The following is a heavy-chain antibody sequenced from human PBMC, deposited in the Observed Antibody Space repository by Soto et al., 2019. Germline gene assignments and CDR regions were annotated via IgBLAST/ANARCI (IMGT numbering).Heavy chain of an antibody. CDR1: GFTFSSYA. V-gene: IGHV3-23*01. CDR3: AKDSNLGRGYYFDY. D-gene: IGHD4-4*01. CDR2: ISGSGGST. J-gene: IGHJ4*02. Sequence: TGGSLRLSCAASGFTFSSYAMSWVRQAPGKGLEWVSAISGSGGSTYYADSVKGRFTISRDNSKNTLYLQMNSLRAEDTAVYYCAKDSNLGRGYYFDYWGQGTLVTVSS.